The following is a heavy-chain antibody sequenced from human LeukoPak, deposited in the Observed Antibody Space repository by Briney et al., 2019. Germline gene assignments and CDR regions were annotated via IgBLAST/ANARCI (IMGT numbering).Heavy chain of an antibody. Sequence: PGGSLRLSCAASGFTFSSYSMNWVRQAPGKGLEWVSSISSSSSYIYYADSVKGRFTISRDNAKNSLYLQMNSLRAEDTAVYYCARDGPAEVTPDYYYYMDVWGKGTTVTVSS. CDR1: GFTFSSYS. CDR2: ISSSSSYI. CDR3: ARDGPAEVTPDYYYYMDV. V-gene: IGHV3-21*01. D-gene: IGHD4-23*01. J-gene: IGHJ6*03.